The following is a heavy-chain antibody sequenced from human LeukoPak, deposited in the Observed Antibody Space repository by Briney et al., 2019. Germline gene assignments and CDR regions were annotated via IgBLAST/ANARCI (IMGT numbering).Heavy chain of an antibody. CDR2: ISAYNGNT. D-gene: IGHD6-13*01. CDR3: ARAYQQVYYGMDV. V-gene: IGHV1-18*01. CDR1: GYTFTSYG. Sequence: ASVKVSCKASGYTFTSYGMSWVGQAPGQGLEWMGWISAYNGNTKYAQKLQGRVTMTTDTSTSTAYMELRSLRSDDTAVYYCARAYQQVYYGMDVWGQGTTVTVSS. J-gene: IGHJ6*02.